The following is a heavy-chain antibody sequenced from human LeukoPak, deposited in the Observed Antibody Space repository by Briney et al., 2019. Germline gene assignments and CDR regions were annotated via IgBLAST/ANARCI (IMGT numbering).Heavy chain of an antibody. J-gene: IGHJ5*01. Sequence: GGSLRLSCAASGFTFSSYAMSWVRQAPGKGLEWVSAVNGSGTTTHNADYVEGRFSSSRDNSKNTLFLHMNSLRFDDRAVYYCAKGDDSSGRNWSDSWGQGTLVTVSS. CDR2: VNGSGTTT. CDR1: GFTFSSYA. D-gene: IGHD3-22*01. CDR3: AKGDDSSGRNWSDS. V-gene: IGHV3-23*01.